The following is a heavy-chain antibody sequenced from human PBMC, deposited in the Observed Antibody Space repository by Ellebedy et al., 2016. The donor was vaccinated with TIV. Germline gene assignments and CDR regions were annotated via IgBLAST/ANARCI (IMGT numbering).Heavy chain of an antibody. J-gene: IGHJ4*02. CDR2: INPKRGGT. CDR3: VRNGVSGWADFDY. CDR1: GNTFSSYY. D-gene: IGHD6-19*01. V-gene: IGHV1-2*02. Sequence: ASVKVSCKASGNTFSSYYIHWVRQAPGQGLEWMGWINPKRGGTNYPQKFQGRVTMTSDMSISTAYMELSSLRSDDTAVYYCVRNGVSGWADFDYWGQGTLVSVSS.